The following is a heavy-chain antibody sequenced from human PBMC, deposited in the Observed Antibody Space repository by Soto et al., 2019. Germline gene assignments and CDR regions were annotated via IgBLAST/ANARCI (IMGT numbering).Heavy chain of an antibody. D-gene: IGHD2-15*01. V-gene: IGHV4-30-2*01. CDR2: IYSGTT. Sequence: SETLSLTCAFSCGSIISGGYSWSWIRQPPGKGLEWIGYIYSGTTHYNPSLESRVTIAMDRSKNQVSLSLKSVTAADTAVYYCAREDSGAFFDFWGQGTLVTV. CDR1: CGSIISGGYS. J-gene: IGHJ4*02. CDR3: AREDSGAFFDF.